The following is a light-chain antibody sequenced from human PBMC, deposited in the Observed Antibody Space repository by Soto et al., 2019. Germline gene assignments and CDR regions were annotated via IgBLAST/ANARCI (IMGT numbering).Light chain of an antibody. CDR1: NSNISSNT. V-gene: IGLV1-44*01. CDR2: YNN. CDR3: AAWDDTLXRYA. J-gene: IGLJ1*01. Sequence: QSLLTQPPSASETPAQTVSISCSGSNSNISSNTVNWYQHLPGKDPKLLIYYNNQRPSGVPDRFSGSKSGTSASLAIIGLQYEDESDYYCAAWDDTLXRYAFGTGTKVXV.